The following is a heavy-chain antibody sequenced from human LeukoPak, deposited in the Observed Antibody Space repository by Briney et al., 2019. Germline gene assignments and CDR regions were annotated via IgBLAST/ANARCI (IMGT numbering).Heavy chain of an antibody. CDR1: GFTFSSYA. CDR2: ISYDGSNK. D-gene: IGHD4-17*01. Sequence: GGSLRLSCVASGFTFSSYAMHWVRQAPGKGLEWVAVISYDGSNKYYADSVKGRFTISRDNSKNTLYLQVNSLRAEDTAVYYCARTGLTYLTTVTTWFDYWGQGTLVTVSS. CDR3: ARTGLTYLTTVTTWFDY. V-gene: IGHV3-30*04. J-gene: IGHJ4*02.